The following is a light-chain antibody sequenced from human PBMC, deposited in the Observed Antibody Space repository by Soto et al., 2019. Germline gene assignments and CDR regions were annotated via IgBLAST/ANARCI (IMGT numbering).Light chain of an antibody. Sequence: EIVLTQSPGTLSLSPGERATLSCRASQSVSSSYLAWYQQKPGQAPRLLIYGASSRATGIPDRISGSGSGTDFTLTISRLEPEDFAVYYCQQYGESSYAFGQGTKLQIK. CDR3: QQYGESSYA. V-gene: IGKV3-20*01. CDR2: GAS. CDR1: QSVSSSY. J-gene: IGKJ2*01.